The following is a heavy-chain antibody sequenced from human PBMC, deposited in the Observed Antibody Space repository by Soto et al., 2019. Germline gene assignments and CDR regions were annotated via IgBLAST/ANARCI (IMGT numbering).Heavy chain of an antibody. J-gene: IGHJ6*02. D-gene: IGHD3-16*01. Sequence: QVQLVESGGGVVQPGRSLRLSCAASGFTFSSYGIHWVRQAPGKGLEWVAVIWYDGSNKYYADSVKGRFTISRDNSKNTLYLQMNSLRAEDTAVYYCARDRVGWGGMDVWGQGTTVTVSS. CDR3: ARDRVGWGGMDV. V-gene: IGHV3-33*01. CDR1: GFTFSSYG. CDR2: IWYDGSNK.